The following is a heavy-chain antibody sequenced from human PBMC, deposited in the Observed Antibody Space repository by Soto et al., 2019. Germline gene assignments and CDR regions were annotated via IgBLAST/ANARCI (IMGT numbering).Heavy chain of an antibody. V-gene: IGHV4-30-4*08. CDR2: IHHSGSI. Sequence: QVQLQQSGPGLVKPSQTLSLTCTVSGGSISSDYYHWTWIRQSPGKGLEWIGYIHHSGSILYNPSLKRRVIISVDTSKNLCSLHLSSVTAADTAVYVCAREVVGGYSLVVWGQGTTVTVSS. J-gene: IGHJ6*02. CDR1: GGSISSDYYH. CDR3: AREVVGGYSLVV. D-gene: IGHD6-6*01.